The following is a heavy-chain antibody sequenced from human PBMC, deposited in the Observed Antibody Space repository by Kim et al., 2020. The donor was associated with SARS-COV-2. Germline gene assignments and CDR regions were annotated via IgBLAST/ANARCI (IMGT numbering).Heavy chain of an antibody. D-gene: IGHD5-12*01. CDR1: GFTFSSYG. J-gene: IGHJ3*02. V-gene: IGHV3-33*08. CDR2: IWYDGSNK. CDR3: ARDIGRDGYPTAFDI. Sequence: GGSLRLSCAASGFTFSSYGMHWVRQAPGKGLEWVAVIWYDGSNKYYADSVKGRFTISRDNSKNTLYLQMNSLRAEDTAVYYCARDIGRDGYPTAFDIWGQGTMVTVSS.